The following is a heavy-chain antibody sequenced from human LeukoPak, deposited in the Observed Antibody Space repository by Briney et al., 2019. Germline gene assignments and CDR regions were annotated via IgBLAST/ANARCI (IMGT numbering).Heavy chain of an antibody. CDR3: ARVTGYMIEDYFDY. D-gene: IGHD3-22*01. Sequence: SQTLSLTCTVSGDSISSGDYYWSWIRQPPGKGLEWIGSIYYSGSTYYNPSLKSRVTISVDTSKNQFSLRLSSMTAADTAVYYCARVTGYMIEDYFDYWGQGTLVTVSS. CDR1: GDSISSGDYY. CDR2: IYYSGST. J-gene: IGHJ4*02. V-gene: IGHV4-39*07.